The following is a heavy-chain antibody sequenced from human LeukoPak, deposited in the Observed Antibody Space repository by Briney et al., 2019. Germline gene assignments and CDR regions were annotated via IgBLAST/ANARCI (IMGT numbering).Heavy chain of an antibody. CDR3: ARGGPVTMIWGVIDY. CDR1: GFTFSDYY. CDR2: ISSSSSYT. D-gene: IGHD3-10*01. Sequence: GGSLRLSCAASGFTFSDYYMSWIRQAPGKGLEWVSYISSSSSYTNYADSVKGRFTISRDNAKNSLYLQMNSLRAEDTAVYYCARGGPVTMIWGVIDYWGQGTLVTVS. J-gene: IGHJ4*02. V-gene: IGHV3-11*05.